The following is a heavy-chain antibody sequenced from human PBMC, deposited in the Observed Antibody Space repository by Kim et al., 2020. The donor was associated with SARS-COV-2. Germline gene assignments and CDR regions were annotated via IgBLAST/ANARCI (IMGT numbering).Heavy chain of an antibody. CDR1: GFTFSSYW. CDR2: IKQDGSEK. J-gene: IGHJ6*02. D-gene: IGHD3-9*01. CDR3: ASSTFYRITIFDPLYYYGMDV. V-gene: IGHV3-7*01. Sequence: GGSLRISCAASGFTFSSYWMSWVRQAPGKGLEWVANIKQDGSEKYYVDSVKGRFTISRDNAKNSLYLQMNSLRAEDTAVYYCASSTFYRITIFDPLYYYGMDVWGQGTTVTVSS.